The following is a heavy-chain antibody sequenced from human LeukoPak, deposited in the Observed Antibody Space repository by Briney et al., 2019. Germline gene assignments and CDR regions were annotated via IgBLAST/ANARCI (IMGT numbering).Heavy chain of an antibody. CDR1: GFTFSSYG. J-gene: IGHJ4*02. Sequence: GGSLRLSCAASGFTFSSYGMHWVRQAPGKGLEWVAFIRYDGSNKYYADSVKGRFTISRDNSKNTLYLQMNSLRDEDTAVYYCARVHRVYGDYGNLEDYWGQGTLVTVSS. CDR3: ARVHRVYGDYGNLEDY. V-gene: IGHV3-30*02. CDR2: IRYDGSNK. D-gene: IGHD4-17*01.